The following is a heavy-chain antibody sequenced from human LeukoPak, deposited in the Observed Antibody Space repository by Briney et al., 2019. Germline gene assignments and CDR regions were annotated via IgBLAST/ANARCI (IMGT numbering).Heavy chain of an antibody. V-gene: IGHV3-21*01. D-gene: IGHD1-26*01. CDR2: ITSSGTYI. CDR1: GFTFNNYN. Sequence: GGSLRLSCATSGFTFNNYNMNWVRQAPGRALEWVSSITSSGTYIFYADSVKGRFTISKDNAKNSLYLQMNSLGPEDTAVYYCARDPYSGNYGNYYYYYMDVWGKGTTVTISS. CDR3: ARDPYSGNYGNYYYYYMDV. J-gene: IGHJ6*03.